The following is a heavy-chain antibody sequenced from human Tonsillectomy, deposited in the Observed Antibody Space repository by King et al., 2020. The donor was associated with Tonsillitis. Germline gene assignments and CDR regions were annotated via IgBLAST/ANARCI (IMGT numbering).Heavy chain of an antibody. CDR3: ARLGPYLGATRPFDY. CDR2: IYPGDSDT. CDR1: GYSFTSYW. J-gene: IGHJ4*02. Sequence: QLVQSGAEVKKPGESLKISCKGSGYSFTSYWIGWVRQMPGKGLEWMGIIYPGDSDTRYSPSFQGQVTISADKSISTAYLQGSSLKASDTAMYYCARLGPYLGATRPFDYWGQGTLVTVSS. D-gene: IGHD1-26*01. V-gene: IGHV5-51*01.